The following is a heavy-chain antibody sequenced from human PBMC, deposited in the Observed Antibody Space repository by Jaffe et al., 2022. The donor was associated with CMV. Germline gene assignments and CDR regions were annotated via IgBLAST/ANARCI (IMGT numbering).Heavy chain of an antibody. CDR2: IFPDDSDA. Sequence: EVQLVQSGPEVKKPGESLKISCKGSGYAFSSNWVAWVRQMPGKGLEWMGMIFPDDSDARYSPSFQGQVTVSADRSISTAYLHWSSLKASDTAVYYCARHGHGGNSPDIWGQGTMVTVSS. CDR3: ARHGHGGNSPDI. J-gene: IGHJ3*02. V-gene: IGHV5-51*01. CDR1: GYAFSSNW. D-gene: IGHD2-21*01.